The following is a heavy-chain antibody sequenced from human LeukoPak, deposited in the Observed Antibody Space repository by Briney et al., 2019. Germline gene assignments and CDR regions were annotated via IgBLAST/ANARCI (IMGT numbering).Heavy chain of an antibody. CDR3: GRVGQHGAIEGRGWYFDN. J-gene: IGHJ4*02. CDR2: IWFGGSIK. CDR1: GFTFSNNA. V-gene: IGHV3-33*01. D-gene: IGHD4-17*01. Sequence: GGSLRLSCEAPGFTFSNNAMVWVRQAPGKGLEWVALIWFGGSIKYYADSVKGRFTISRDNSKHALFLQMNSLRAEDAAVYYCGRVGQHGAIEGRGWYFDNWGQGTLVTVSS.